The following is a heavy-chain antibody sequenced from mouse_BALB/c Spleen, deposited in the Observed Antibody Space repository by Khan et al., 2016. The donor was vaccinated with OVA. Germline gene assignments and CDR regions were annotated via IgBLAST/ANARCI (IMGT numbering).Heavy chain of an antibody. J-gene: IGHJ4*01. CDR2: INPRSGYT. CDR3: ARRTTGYAMDY. D-gene: IGHD2-14*01. Sequence: VQLQESGAELARPGVSVKMSCKASGYTFTSNTMHWVKQRPGQGLEWIGYINPRSGYTIYNQKFKDKATLTADISSSTAYMQLSSLTSDDSAVYYCARRTTGYAMDYWGQGTSVTVSS. V-gene: IGHV1-4*01. CDR1: GYTFTSNT.